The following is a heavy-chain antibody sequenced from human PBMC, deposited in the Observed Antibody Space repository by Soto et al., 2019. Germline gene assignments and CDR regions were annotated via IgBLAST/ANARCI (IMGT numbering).Heavy chain of an antibody. Sequence: QVQLQESGPGLVKPSQTLSLTCTVSGGSISSGGYYWSWIRQHPGKGLEWIGYIYYSGSTYYNPSLRSRVTISVDTSKNQCSLKLSSVTAADTAVYYCARTIRGDHPALDYWGQGTLVTVSS. J-gene: IGHJ4*02. CDR2: IYYSGST. CDR1: GGSISSGGYY. D-gene: IGHD2-21*02. V-gene: IGHV4-31*03. CDR3: ARTIRGDHPALDY.